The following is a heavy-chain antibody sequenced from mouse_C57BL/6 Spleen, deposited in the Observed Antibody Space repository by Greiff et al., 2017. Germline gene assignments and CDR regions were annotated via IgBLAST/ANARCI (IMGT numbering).Heavy chain of an antibody. CDR2: IDPSDSET. D-gene: IGHD2-2*01. CDR3: AGGYGYGWFAY. CDR1: GYTFTSYW. J-gene: IGHJ3*01. V-gene: IGHV1-52*01. Sequence: QVQLQQPGAELVRPGSSVKLSCKASGYTFTSYWMHWVKQRPIQGLEWIGNIDPSDSETHYNQKFKDKATLTVDKSSSTAYMQLSSLTSEDSAVYYCAGGYGYGWFAYWGQGTLVTVSA.